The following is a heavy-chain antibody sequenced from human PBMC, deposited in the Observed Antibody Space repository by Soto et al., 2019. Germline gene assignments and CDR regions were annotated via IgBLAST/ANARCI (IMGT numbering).Heavy chain of an antibody. CDR1: GYPFSDYY. V-gene: IGHV1-2*02. D-gene: IGHD1-1*01. CDR2: INPKTGRA. Sequence: QVQLVQSGAEVRKPGASVNLSCKTSGYPFSDYYIHWVRQAPGHDFEWKGWINPKTGRANYAQKFQGRVTMARNTSINTAYMELSSLTSDDTALYYCARDPGGTGYFDSWGQGLLLTVSS. J-gene: IGHJ4*02. CDR3: ARDPGGTGYFDS.